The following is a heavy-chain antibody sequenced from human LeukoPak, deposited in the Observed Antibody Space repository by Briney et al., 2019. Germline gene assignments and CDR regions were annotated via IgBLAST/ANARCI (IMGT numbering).Heavy chain of an antibody. CDR1: GYTFTGYY. CDR3: ARETGEQWLPQY. CDR2: INPNSGGT. V-gene: IGHV1-2*02. D-gene: IGHD6-19*01. Sequence: GASLKVSCKASGYTFTGYYMHWARQAPGQGLEWMGWINPNSGGTNYAQKFQGRVTMTRDTSISTAYMELSRLRSDDTAVYYCARETGEQWLPQYWGQGTLVTVSS. J-gene: IGHJ4*02.